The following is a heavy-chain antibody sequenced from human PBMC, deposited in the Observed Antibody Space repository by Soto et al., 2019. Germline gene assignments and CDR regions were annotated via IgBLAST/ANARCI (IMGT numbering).Heavy chain of an antibody. CDR2: IKQDGSEE. CDR3: ARIASSGRGWDF. V-gene: IGHV3-7*01. CDR1: GFTFSSYW. J-gene: IGHJ6*02. D-gene: IGHD3-10*01. Sequence: EVQLVESGGGLVQPGGSLRLSCVDSGFTFSSYWMSWVRQAPVKGLEWVGNIKQDGSEENYVDSVKGRFTISRDNAKNSMYLQMNSLRAEDTAVYYCARIASSGRGWDFWGQGTTVVVSS.